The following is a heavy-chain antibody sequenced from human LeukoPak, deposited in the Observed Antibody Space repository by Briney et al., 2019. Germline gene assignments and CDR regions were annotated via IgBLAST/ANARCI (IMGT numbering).Heavy chain of an antibody. D-gene: IGHD4-17*01. V-gene: IGHV1-58*02. CDR3: AADRGYGDFYGMDV. CDR1: GFTFTNSA. J-gene: IGHJ6*02. Sequence: GTSVKVSCKASGFTFTNSAMQWVRQTRGQRLEWIGWIVVGSGNTNYAQKFQERVTITGDMSTSTAYMELSSLRSEDTAVYYCAADRGYGDFYGMDVWGHGTKVTVSS. CDR2: IVVGSGNT.